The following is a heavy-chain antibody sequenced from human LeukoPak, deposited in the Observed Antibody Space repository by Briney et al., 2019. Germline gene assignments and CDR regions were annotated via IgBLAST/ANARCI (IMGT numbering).Heavy chain of an antibody. V-gene: IGHV1-69*01. D-gene: IGHD3-3*01. Sequence: SVKVSCKASGGTFSSYAISWVRQAPGQGLEWMGGIIPIFGTANYAQKFQGRGTITADESTSTAYMELSSLRSEDTAVYYCARSYDFWSGYSYYFDYWGQGTLVTVSS. CDR1: GGTFSSYA. CDR3: ARSYDFWSGYSYYFDY. J-gene: IGHJ4*02. CDR2: IIPIFGTA.